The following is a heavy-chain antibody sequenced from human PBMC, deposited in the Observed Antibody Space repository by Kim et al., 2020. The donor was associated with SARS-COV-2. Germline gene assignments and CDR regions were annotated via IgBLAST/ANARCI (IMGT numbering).Heavy chain of an antibody. Sequence: SETLSLTCTVSGGSISSYYWSWIRQPPGKGLEWIGYIYYSGSTNYNPSLKSRVTISVDTSKNQFSLKLSSVTAADTAVYYCARDRGSWVGYYYGMDVWGQGTTVTLSS. CDR2: IYYSGST. CDR3: ARDRGSWVGYYYGMDV. D-gene: IGHD3-16*01. J-gene: IGHJ6*02. V-gene: IGHV4-59*13. CDR1: GGSISSYY.